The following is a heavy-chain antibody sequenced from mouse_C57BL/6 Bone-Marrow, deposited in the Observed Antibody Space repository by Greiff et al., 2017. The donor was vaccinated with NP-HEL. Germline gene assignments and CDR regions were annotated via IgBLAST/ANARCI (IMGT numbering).Heavy chain of an antibody. Sequence: QVHVKQSGAELAKPGASVKLSCTASGYTFTSYWMHWVKQRPGQGLEWIGYINPSSGYTKYTQTFQDQATLTADKSSSTAYMQLSSLTYEDSAVYYSARWDYYYGSSYGDGGKGTLVTVSA. V-gene: IGHV1-7*01. CDR3: ARWDYYYGSSYGD. CDR1: GYTFTSYW. J-gene: IGHJ3*01. CDR2: INPSSGYT. D-gene: IGHD1-1*01.